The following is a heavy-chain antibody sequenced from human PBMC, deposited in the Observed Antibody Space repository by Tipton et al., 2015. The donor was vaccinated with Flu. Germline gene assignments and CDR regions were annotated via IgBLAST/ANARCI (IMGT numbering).Heavy chain of an antibody. CDR2: IYYSGST. J-gene: IGHJ4*02. CDR1: GIPFSRYY. D-gene: IGHD3-10*01. Sequence: LRLSCATSGIPFSRYYMHWVRQVPGKGLEWIGYIYYSGSTYYNPSLKSRVTMSVDTSKNQFSLKLSSVTAADTAVYYCARTENMVRGIIIEDWGQGTLVTVSA. CDR3: ARTENMVRGIIIED. V-gene: IGHV4-31*02.